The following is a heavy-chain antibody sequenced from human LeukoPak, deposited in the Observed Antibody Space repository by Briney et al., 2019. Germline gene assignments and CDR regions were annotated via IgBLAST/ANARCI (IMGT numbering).Heavy chain of an antibody. Sequence: SETLSLTCTVSGGSISSGSYYWSWIRQPAGKGLEWIGRIYTSGSTNYNPSLKSRVTISVDTSKNQFSLKLSSVTAADTAVYYCAGQAGYCSSTSCYTGAFDIWGQGTMVTVSS. J-gene: IGHJ3*02. CDR2: IYTSGST. V-gene: IGHV4-61*02. D-gene: IGHD2-2*02. CDR3: AGQAGYCSSTSCYTGAFDI. CDR1: GGSISSGSYY.